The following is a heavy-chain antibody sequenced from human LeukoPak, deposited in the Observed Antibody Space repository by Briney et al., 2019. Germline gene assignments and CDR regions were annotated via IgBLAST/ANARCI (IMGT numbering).Heavy chain of an antibody. CDR2: IYYRGST. CDR3: ATQKYSSDALG. V-gene: IGHV4-59*11. Sequence: SETLSLTCTVSGGSISSHYWSWIRQPPGKGLEWIGYIYYRGSTNYNPSLKSRVTISVDTSKNQFSLKLSSVTAADTAVYYCATQKYSSDALGWGQGTLVTVSS. CDR1: GGSISSHY. J-gene: IGHJ4*02. D-gene: IGHD6-25*01.